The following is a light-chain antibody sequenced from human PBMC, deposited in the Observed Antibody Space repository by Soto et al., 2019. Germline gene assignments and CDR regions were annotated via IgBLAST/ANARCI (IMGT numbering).Light chain of an antibody. CDR2: GAS. Sequence: EIVMTQSPXTLXXSPGERATLSCRASQSVSSNLAWYQQKPGQAPRLLIYGASTRATGIPARFSXXXXXXXXTLXISSLQSEDFAVYYCQQYNNWPPLTFGGGTKVEIK. V-gene: IGKV3-15*01. J-gene: IGKJ4*01. CDR1: QSVSSN. CDR3: QQYNNWPPLT.